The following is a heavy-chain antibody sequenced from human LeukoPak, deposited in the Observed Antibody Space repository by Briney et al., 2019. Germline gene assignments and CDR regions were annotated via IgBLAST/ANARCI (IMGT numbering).Heavy chain of an antibody. V-gene: IGHV3-23*01. J-gene: IGHJ3*02. Sequence: AGGSLRLSCAASGFTFSSYAMSWVRQAPGKGLEWVSAISGSGGSTYYADSVKGRFTISRDNSENTLYLQMNSLRAEGTAVYYCAKGSGYSSGWYGAGDAFDIWGQGTMVTVSS. CDR2: ISGSGGST. CDR3: AKGSGYSSGWYGAGDAFDI. D-gene: IGHD6-19*01. CDR1: GFTFSSYA.